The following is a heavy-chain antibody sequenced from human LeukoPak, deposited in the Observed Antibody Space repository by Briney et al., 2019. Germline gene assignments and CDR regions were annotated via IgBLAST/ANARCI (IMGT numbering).Heavy chain of an antibody. Sequence: TGGSLRLSCAASGFTFSSYAMHWVRQAPGKGLEWVSTISGSGGSTYYADSVKGRFTISRDNSKNTLYLQMNSLRAEDTAVYYCAASSGYYYTAFRYWGQGTLVTVSS. V-gene: IGHV3-23*01. J-gene: IGHJ4*02. CDR1: GFTFSSYA. CDR3: AASSGYYYTAFRY. CDR2: ISGSGGST. D-gene: IGHD3-22*01.